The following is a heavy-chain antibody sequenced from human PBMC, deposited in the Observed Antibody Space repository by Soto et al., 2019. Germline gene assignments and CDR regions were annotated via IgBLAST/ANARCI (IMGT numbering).Heavy chain of an antibody. Sequence: SVKVSCKASGFTFSTSAVQWVRQARGQRPEWMGWIVGGSGNTNYAQDSQERVIITRDMSTSTVYMELSSLRSDDTAVYFCAARRSGLYAMDVWGQGTTVTVSS. J-gene: IGHJ6*02. CDR3: AARRSGLYAMDV. D-gene: IGHD1-26*01. CDR2: IVGGSGNT. V-gene: IGHV1-58*01. CDR1: GFTFSTSA.